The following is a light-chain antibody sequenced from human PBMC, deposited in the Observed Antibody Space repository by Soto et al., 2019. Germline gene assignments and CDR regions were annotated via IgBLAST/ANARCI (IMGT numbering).Light chain of an antibody. Sequence: EIVLTQSPGTLSLSPGERATLSFRASQSVSSSYLAWYQQKPGQAPRLLIYGASSRVTGIPDRFSGSGSGTDFTLTISRLEPEDFAVYYGQQYGSSPRWKFGRGTMVEIK. J-gene: IGKJ1*01. V-gene: IGKV3-20*01. CDR2: GAS. CDR1: QSVSSSY. CDR3: QQYGSSPRWK.